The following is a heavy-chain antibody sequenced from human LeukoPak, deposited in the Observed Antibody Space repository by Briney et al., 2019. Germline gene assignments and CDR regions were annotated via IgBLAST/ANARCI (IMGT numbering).Heavy chain of an antibody. CDR3: AAAYNWNTIGGDY. CDR2: IVVGSGNT. J-gene: IGHJ4*02. CDR1: GFTFTGSA. V-gene: IGHV1-58*01. Sequence: SVKVSCKASGFTFTGSAVQWVRQARGQRLEWIGWIVVGSGNTNYAQKFQERVTITRDMSTSTAYMELSSLRSEDRAVYYCAAAYNWNTIGGDYWGQGTLVTVSS. D-gene: IGHD1-1*01.